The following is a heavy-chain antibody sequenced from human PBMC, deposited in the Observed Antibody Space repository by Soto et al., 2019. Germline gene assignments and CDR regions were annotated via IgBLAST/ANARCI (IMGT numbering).Heavy chain of an antibody. CDR2: VYHSGST. J-gene: IGHJ5*02. V-gene: IGHV4-59*01. CDR3: ARGKWIAVPGDNWFDP. D-gene: IGHD6-19*01. CDR1: GGSISTSY. Sequence: QVQLQESGPGLVKPSETLSLTCTVSGGSISTSYWTWIRQPPGKGLEWIGYVYHSGSTNYNPSLKSRVTLSVDTSKNQFSLRLASVTAADTAVYYCARGKWIAVPGDNWFDPWGQGALVTVSS.